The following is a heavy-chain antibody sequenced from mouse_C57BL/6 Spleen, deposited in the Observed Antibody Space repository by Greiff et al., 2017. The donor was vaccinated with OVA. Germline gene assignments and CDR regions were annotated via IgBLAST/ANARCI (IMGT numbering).Heavy chain of an antibody. D-gene: IGHD2-5*01. CDR2: IRSKSNNYAT. J-gene: IGHJ4*01. V-gene: IGHV10-1*01. Sequence: EVKLMESGGGLVQPKGSLKLSCAASGFSFNTYAMNWVRQAPGKGLEWVARIRSKSNNYATYYADSVKDRFTISRDDSESMLYLQMNNFKTEDTAMYYCVRHSNYGAMDYWGQGTSVTVSS. CDR1: GFSFNTYA. CDR3: VRHSNYGAMDY.